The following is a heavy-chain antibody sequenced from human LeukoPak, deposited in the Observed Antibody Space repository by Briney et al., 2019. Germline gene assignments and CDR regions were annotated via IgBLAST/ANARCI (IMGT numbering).Heavy chain of an antibody. V-gene: IGHV3-7*01. D-gene: IGHD2-21*02. CDR1: GFTFSSYW. CDR2: IKQDGSEK. CDR3: ARDGGVTAKWGYFDY. Sequence: GGSLRLSCAASGFTFSSYWMSWVRQAPGKGLEWVANIKQDGSEKYYVDSVKGRFTISRDNAKNSLYLQMNSLRAEDTAVYYCARDGGVTAKWGYFDYWGQGTLVTVSS. J-gene: IGHJ4*02.